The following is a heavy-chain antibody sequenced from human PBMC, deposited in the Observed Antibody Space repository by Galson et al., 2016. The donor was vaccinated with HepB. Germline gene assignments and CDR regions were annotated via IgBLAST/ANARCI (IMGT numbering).Heavy chain of an antibody. D-gene: IGHD6-6*01. V-gene: IGHV5-51*01. J-gene: IGHJ6*02. CDR3: ARLSEEYGMDV. CDR1: GYRFATYW. CDR2: VYPDDSDT. Sequence: QSGAEVKKPGESLKISCQGSGYRFATYWIAWVRQLPGKGLEWMGTVYPDDSDTKYRPSLEGQVTISVDKSTNTASLRWSRLRASDTGMYYCARLSEEYGMDVWGQGTTVTVSS.